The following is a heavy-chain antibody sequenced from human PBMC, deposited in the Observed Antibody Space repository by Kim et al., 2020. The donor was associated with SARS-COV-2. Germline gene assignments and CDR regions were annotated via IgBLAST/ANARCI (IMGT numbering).Heavy chain of an antibody. V-gene: IGHV1-18*01. CDR3: ARAYDFWSGYYTPAVLRYAFDI. Sequence: ASVKVSCKASGYTFTSYGISWVRQAPGHGLEWMGWISAYNGNTNYAQKHQGRVTMTTDTSTSTAYMELRSLRSDDTAVYYCARAYDFWSGYYTPAVLRYAFDIWGQGTMVTVSS. D-gene: IGHD3-3*01. CDR2: ISAYNGNT. J-gene: IGHJ3*02. CDR1: GYTFTSYG.